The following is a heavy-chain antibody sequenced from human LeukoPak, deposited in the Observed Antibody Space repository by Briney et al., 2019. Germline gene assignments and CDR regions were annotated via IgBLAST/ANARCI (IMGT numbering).Heavy chain of an antibody. Sequence: PSETLSLTCTVSGGSISSYYWSWIRQPPGNGLEWIGYIYYSESTNYNPSLKSRFTISVDTSKNQFSLKLSSVTAADTAVYYCARDGQYYDLWSGYQYYGMDVWGQGTTVTVSS. D-gene: IGHD3-3*01. J-gene: IGHJ6*02. CDR2: IYYSEST. CDR3: ARDGQYYDLWSGYQYYGMDV. CDR1: GGSISSYY. V-gene: IGHV4-59*01.